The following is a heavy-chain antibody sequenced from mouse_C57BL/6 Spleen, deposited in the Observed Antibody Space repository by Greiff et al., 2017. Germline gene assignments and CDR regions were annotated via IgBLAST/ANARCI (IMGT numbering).Heavy chain of an antibody. J-gene: IGHJ2*01. CDR1: GYAFSSYW. CDR3: ARDYGSSSLYYFDY. D-gene: IGHD1-1*01. CDR2: IYPGDGDT. V-gene: IGHV1-80*01. Sequence: VQLQQSGAELVKPGASVKISCKASGYAFSSYWMNWVKQRPGKGLEWIGQIYPGDGDTNYNGKFKGKATLTADKSSSTAYMQLSSLTSEDSAVYFCARDYGSSSLYYFDYWGQGTTLTVAS.